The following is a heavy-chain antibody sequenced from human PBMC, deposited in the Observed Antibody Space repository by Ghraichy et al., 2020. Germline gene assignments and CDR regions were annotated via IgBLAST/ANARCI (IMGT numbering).Heavy chain of an antibody. CDR2: IYHSGST. Sequence: ESLNISCAVSGYSISSGYYWGWIRQPPGKGLEWIGSIYHSGSTYYNPSLKSRVTISVDTSKNQFSLKLSSVTAADTAVYYCASSPDILTGHNLPYYWGQGTLVTVSS. CDR3: ASSPDILTGHNLPYY. J-gene: IGHJ4*02. V-gene: IGHV4-38-2*01. D-gene: IGHD3-9*01. CDR1: GYSISSGYY.